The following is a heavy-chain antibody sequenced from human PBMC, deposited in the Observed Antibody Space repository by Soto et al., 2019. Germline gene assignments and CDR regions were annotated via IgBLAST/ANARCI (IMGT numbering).Heavy chain of an antibody. CDR1: GGSISKFY. Sequence: SETLSLTCNVSGGSISKFYWAWIRKTAGNGLEWMGRVYATGTTDYNPSLRSRVAMSVDISKKTFSLRLRSVTGADSGVYYCVRDGSKSLRDWFDPWGQGILVTVS. CDR2: VYATGTT. V-gene: IGHV4-4*07. J-gene: IGHJ5*02. CDR3: VRDGSKSLRDWFDP.